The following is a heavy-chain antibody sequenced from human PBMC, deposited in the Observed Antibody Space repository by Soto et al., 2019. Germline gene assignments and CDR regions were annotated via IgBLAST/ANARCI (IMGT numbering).Heavy chain of an antibody. CDR1: GGSISSYY. J-gene: IGHJ4*02. CDR3: GRVKRETFQKKNDY. CDR2: IYTSGST. V-gene: IGHV4-4*07. Sequence: SETLSLTCTVSGGSISSYYWSWIRQPAGKGLEWIGRIYTSGSTNYNPALKSRATISVDTSRNHFSLKVTSVTAADTAVYYCGRVKRETFQKKNDYWGQGIVVTVSS.